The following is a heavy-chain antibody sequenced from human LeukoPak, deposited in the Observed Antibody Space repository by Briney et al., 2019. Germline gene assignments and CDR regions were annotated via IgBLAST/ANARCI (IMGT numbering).Heavy chain of an antibody. D-gene: IGHD6-13*01. CDR3: AKLGAAAGRNWCVY. V-gene: IGHV3-23*01. J-gene: IGHJ4*02. CDR1: GFTFSSYA. CDR2: ISGSGGST. Sequence: PGGSLRLSCAASGFTFSSYAMSWVRQAPGKGLEWVSAISGSGGSTYYADSVKGRFTISRDNSKNTLYLQMNSLRAEDTAVYYCAKLGAAAGRNWCVYWGRGTLVTVSS.